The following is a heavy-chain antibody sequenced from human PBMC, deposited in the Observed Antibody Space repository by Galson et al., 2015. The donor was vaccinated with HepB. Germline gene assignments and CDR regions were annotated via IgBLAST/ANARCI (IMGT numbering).Heavy chain of an antibody. V-gene: IGHV4-34*01. CDR1: GGSFSGYY. J-gene: IGHJ5*02. CDR3: ARAVGQFPVAGTWFDP. D-gene: IGHD6-19*01. Sequence: QVQLQESGPGLVKPSETLSLTCAVYGGSFSGYYWSWIRQPPGKGLEWIGEINHSGSTNYNPSLKSRVTISVDTSKDQFSLKLSSVTAAATAVYYCARAVGQFPVAGTWFDPWGPGTLFTVSS. CDR2: INHSGST.